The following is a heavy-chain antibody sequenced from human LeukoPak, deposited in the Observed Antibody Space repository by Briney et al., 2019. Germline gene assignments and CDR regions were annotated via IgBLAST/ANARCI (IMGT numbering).Heavy chain of an antibody. J-gene: IGHJ6*03. Sequence: ASVKVSCKASGGTFSSYAISWVRQAPGQGLEWMGGIIPIFGTANYAQKFQGRVTITADKSTSTAYMELSSLRSEDTAVYYCAREGGYSYGYPPYYYMDVWGKGTTVTVSS. CDR1: GGTFSSYA. CDR3: AREGGYSYGYPPYYYMDV. V-gene: IGHV1-69*06. CDR2: IIPIFGTA. D-gene: IGHD5-18*01.